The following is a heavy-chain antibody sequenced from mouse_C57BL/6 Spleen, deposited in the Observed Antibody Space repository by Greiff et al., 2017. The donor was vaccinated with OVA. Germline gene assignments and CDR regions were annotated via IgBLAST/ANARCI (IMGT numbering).Heavy chain of an antibody. J-gene: IGHJ2*01. CDR2: IDPSDSYT. V-gene: IGHV1-69*01. CDR1: GYTFTSYW. D-gene: IGHD2-1*01. Sequence: QVQLKQPGAELVMPGASVKLSCKASGYTFTSYWMHWVKQRPGQGLEWIGEIDPSDSYTNYNQKFKGKSTLTVDKSSSTAYMQLSSLTSEDSAVYYCARWELRYFDYWGQGTTLTVSS. CDR3: ARWELRYFDY.